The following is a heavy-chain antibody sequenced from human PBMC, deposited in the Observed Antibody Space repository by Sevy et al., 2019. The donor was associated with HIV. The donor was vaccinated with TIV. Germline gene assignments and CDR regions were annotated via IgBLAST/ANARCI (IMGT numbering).Heavy chain of an antibody. CDR1: GFTFSSYA. CDR3: VKFGYGPYYADRRPFDI. CDR2: ISSNGGST. D-gene: IGHD3-22*01. Sequence: GGSLRLSCSASGFTFSSYAMHWVRQAPGKGLEYVSAISSNGGSTYYADSVKGRFTISRDNSKNTLYLQMSSLRAEDTAVYYCVKFGYGPYYADRRPFDIWGQGTMVTVSS. V-gene: IGHV3-64D*06. J-gene: IGHJ3*02.